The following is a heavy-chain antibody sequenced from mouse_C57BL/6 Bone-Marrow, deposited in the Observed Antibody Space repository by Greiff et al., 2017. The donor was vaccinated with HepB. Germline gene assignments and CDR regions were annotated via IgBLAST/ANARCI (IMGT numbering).Heavy chain of an antibody. D-gene: IGHD4-1*01. CDR2: SRNKANDYTT. V-gene: IGHV7-1*01. J-gene: IGHJ1*03. Sequence: EVKVVESGGGLVQSGRSLRLSCATSGFTFSDFYMEWVRQAPGKGLEWIAASRNKANDYTTEYSASVKGRFIVTRDTSQSILYLQMNALRAEDTAIYYCASDELSLWYFDVWGRGTTVTVSS. CDR1: GFTFSDFY. CDR3: ASDELSLWYFDV.